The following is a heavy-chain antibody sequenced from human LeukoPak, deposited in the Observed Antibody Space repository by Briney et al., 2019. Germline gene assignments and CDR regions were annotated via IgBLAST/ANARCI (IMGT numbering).Heavy chain of an antibody. CDR1: GFTVSSNS. CDR3: VKGLSCSSTSCYVYFDY. Sequence: GGSLRLSCTVSGFTVSSNSMSWVRQAPGKGLEWVSSISGRSDYIFHADSVKGRFTISRDNSKNTLYLQMNSLRAEDTAVYYCVKGLSCSSTSCYVYFDYWGQGTLVTVSS. CDR2: ISGRSDYI. J-gene: IGHJ4*02. V-gene: IGHV3-23*01. D-gene: IGHD2-2*01.